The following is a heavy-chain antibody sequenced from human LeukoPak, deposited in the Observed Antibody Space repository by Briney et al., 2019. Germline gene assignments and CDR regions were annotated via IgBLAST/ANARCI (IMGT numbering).Heavy chain of an antibody. CDR3: ARRFADLNDDTFDI. Sequence: SETLSLTCTLSGGSIASYLWSWIRQPAGKGLEWIGRFYLSGDNQYNPSLRSRVTMSLDTSKKQFSLRLSSVTAADTAVYYCARRFADLNDDTFDIWGPGTMVTVS. V-gene: IGHV4-4*07. CDR1: GGSIASYL. D-gene: IGHD3-3*01. J-gene: IGHJ3*02. CDR2: FYLSGDN.